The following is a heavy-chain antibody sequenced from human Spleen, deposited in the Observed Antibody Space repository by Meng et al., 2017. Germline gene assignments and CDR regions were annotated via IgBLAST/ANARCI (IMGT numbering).Heavy chain of an antibody. D-gene: IGHD6-19*01. CDR2: IYYSGST. CDR3: ARVVAGTGDY. CDR1: GGSISSYY. Sequence: QVQLQESGPGLVKPSETLSLTCTVSGGSISSYYWSWIRQPPGKGLEWIGYIYYSGSTNYNPPLKSRVTISVDTSKNQFSLKLSSVTAADTAVYYCARVVAGTGDYWGQGTLVTASS. J-gene: IGHJ4*02. V-gene: IGHV4-59*01.